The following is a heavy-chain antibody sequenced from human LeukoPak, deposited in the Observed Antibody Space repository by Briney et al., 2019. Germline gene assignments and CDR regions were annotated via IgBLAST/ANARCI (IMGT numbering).Heavy chain of an antibody. D-gene: IGHD3-10*01. CDR3: AKGPLITMVPSFDY. CDR2: ISGSGGST. Sequence: GGSLRLSCAASGFNFSSYAMSWVRQAPGKGLEWVSAISGSGGSTYYADSVKGRFTISRDNSKNTLYLQMNSLRAEDTAVYYCAKGPLITMVPSFDYWGQGTLVTVSS. V-gene: IGHV3-23*01. CDR1: GFNFSSYA. J-gene: IGHJ4*02.